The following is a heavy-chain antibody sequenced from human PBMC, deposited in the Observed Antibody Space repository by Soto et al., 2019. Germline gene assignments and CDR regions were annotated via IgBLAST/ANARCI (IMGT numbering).Heavy chain of an antibody. D-gene: IGHD1-20*01. CDR1: GFTFRGDA. V-gene: IGHV3-23*01. Sequence: WRYLGLSCAAYGFTFRGDAISWFRQAPGKGLEWVSSVSGSGEMTHYAESVKGRFTISRDNSKDTLFLQMESLRAEDTAVYYCARSEMTYNWNDWGQGTRVTVSS. J-gene: IGHJ4*02. CDR3: ARSEMTYNWND. CDR2: VSGSGEMT.